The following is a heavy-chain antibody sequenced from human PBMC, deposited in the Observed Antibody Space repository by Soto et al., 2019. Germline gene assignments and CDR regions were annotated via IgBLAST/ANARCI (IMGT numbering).Heavy chain of an antibody. J-gene: IGHJ4*02. Sequence: QVQLVQSGAEVKKPGASVKVSCKASGYTFTSYGISWVRQAPGQGLEWMGWISAYNGNTNYAQKLQGRVTMTTDTSTSTAYMELRSLRSDDKAVYYGARGCRWLRSRYPTCGDIDYWGQGTLVTVSS. V-gene: IGHV1-18*01. D-gene: IGHD5-12*01. CDR2: ISAYNGNT. CDR1: GYTFTSYG. CDR3: ARGCRWLRSRYPTCGDIDY.